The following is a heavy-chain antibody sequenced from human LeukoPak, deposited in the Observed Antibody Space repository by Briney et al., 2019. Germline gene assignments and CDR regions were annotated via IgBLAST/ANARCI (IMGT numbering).Heavy chain of an antibody. Sequence: PSETLSLTCAVCGGSFSGYYWSWLRQPPGKGREWIGEINHSGSTNFNPSLKSRVTISVDTSKNQFSLTLSSVTAADTAVYYCARGARSYYGSGRGWYYYYMDVWGKGTTVTVSS. CDR1: GGSFSGYY. D-gene: IGHD3-10*01. V-gene: IGHV4-34*01. CDR2: INHSGST. CDR3: ARGARSYYGSGRGWYYYYMDV. J-gene: IGHJ6*03.